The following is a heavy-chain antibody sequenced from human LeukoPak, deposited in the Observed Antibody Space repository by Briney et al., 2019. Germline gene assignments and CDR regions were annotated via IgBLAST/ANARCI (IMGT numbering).Heavy chain of an antibody. CDR3: ARQRHGSGAN. Sequence: SETLSLTCAVYGGSFSGYYWSWIRQPPGKGLEWIGEINHSGSTNYNPSLKSRVTISVDTSKNHFSLKLSSVTAADTAVYYCARQRHGSGANWGQGTLVTVSS. J-gene: IGHJ4*02. V-gene: IGHV4-34*01. D-gene: IGHD3-10*01. CDR1: GGSFSGYY. CDR2: INHSGST.